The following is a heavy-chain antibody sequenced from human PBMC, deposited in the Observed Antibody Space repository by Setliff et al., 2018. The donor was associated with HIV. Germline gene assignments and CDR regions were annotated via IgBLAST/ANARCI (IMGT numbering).Heavy chain of an antibody. Sequence: SLTCAVYGGSFSGYYWSWIRQPPGKGLEWIGEINHSGSTNYNPSLKSRVTISVDTSKNQFSLKLSSVTAADTAVYYCARGAGDGYNFTENAFDIWGQGTMVTVSS. CDR2: INHSGST. CDR3: ARGAGDGYNFTENAFDI. CDR1: GGSFSGYY. D-gene: IGHD5-12*01. J-gene: IGHJ3*02. V-gene: IGHV4-34*01.